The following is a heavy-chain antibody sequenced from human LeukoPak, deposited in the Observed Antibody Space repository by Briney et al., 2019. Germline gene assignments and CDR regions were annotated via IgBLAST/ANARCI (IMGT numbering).Heavy chain of an antibody. V-gene: IGHV7-4-1*02. Sequence: ASVKVSCKASGYPFSAHFLNWVRQAPGQGLEWMGNIDTTTGNPRYAQDFTGRFVFSLDTSVSTAYLQITSLKADDTAAYYCVRGTPTPGMDYWGQGTLVTVSS. CDR2: IDTTTGNP. D-gene: IGHD3-10*01. CDR1: GYPFSAHF. J-gene: IGHJ4*02. CDR3: VRGTPTPGMDY.